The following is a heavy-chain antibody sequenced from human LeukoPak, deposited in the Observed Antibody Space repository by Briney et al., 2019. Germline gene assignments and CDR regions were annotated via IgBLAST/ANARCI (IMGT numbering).Heavy chain of an antibody. Sequence: SETLSLTCTVSGGSISSYYWSWIRQPPGKGLEWIGYIYYSGSTNYNPSLKSRVTISVDTSKNQFSLKLSSVTAADTAVYYCARASPLEYSSSFHYYYYYMDVWGKGTTVTVSS. D-gene: IGHD6-6*01. CDR3: ARASPLEYSSSFHYYYYYMDV. CDR1: GGSISSYY. CDR2: IYYSGST. J-gene: IGHJ6*03. V-gene: IGHV4-59*01.